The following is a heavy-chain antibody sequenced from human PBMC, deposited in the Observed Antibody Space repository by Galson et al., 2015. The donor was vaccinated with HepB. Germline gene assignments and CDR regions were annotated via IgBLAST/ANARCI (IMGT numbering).Heavy chain of an antibody. CDR1: GFNFTSSA. CDR2: IVVGSGKT. J-gene: IGHJ4*02. Sequence: SVKVSCKASGFNFTSSAMQWVRQARGQRLEWIGWIVVGSGKTKDAQKFQERVTITRDMSTRTAYMELSSLRSEDTAVYYCAAGIGGNTTPDFDSWGQGTLVTVSS. D-gene: IGHD3-16*01. CDR3: AAGIGGNTTPDFDS. V-gene: IGHV1-58*02.